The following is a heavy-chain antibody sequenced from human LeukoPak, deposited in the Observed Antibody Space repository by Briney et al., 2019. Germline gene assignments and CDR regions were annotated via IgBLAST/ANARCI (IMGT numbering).Heavy chain of an antibody. CDR2: ISPSGGST. CDR3: AKDDGWLRYQY. CDR1: GFTFSSFV. V-gene: IGHV3-23*01. D-gene: IGHD3-9*01. J-gene: IGHJ4*02. Sequence: GGTLRLSCAASGFTFSSFVMRWVRQAPGKGLEGVSTISPSGGSTYYADSVKGRFTISRDNSKNTLDLQMNSVRAEDTDVYYCAKDDGWLRYQYWGQGTLVTVSS.